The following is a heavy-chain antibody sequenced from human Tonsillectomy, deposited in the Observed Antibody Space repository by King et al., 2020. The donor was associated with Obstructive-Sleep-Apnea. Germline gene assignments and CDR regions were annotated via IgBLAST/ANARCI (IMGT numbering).Heavy chain of an antibody. CDR2: ISYDGSNK. J-gene: IGHJ5*02. CDR3: ARALTYYYDSTPLGP. Sequence: VQLVESGGGVVQPGRSLRLSCAASGFTFSSYAMHWVRQAPGKGLEWVAVISYDGSNKYYADSVKGRFTISRDNSKNTLYLQMNSLRAEDTAVYYCARALTYYYDSTPLGPWGQGTLVTVSS. D-gene: IGHD3-22*01. V-gene: IGHV3-30*04. CDR1: GFTFSSYA.